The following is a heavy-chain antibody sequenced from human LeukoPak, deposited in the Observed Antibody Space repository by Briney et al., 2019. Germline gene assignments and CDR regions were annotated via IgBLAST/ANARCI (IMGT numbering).Heavy chain of an antibody. V-gene: IGHV4-30-2*01. Sequence: SQTLSLTCTVSTASISSGGYYWSWIRQPPGKGLEWIGEINHSGSTNYNPSLKSRVTISVDTSKNQFSLKLSSVTAADTAVYYCARGRKEYYGFWSGYFYYFDYWGQGTLVTVSS. CDR3: ARGRKEYYGFWSGYFYYFDY. J-gene: IGHJ4*02. CDR2: INHSGST. CDR1: TASISSGGYY. D-gene: IGHD3-3*01.